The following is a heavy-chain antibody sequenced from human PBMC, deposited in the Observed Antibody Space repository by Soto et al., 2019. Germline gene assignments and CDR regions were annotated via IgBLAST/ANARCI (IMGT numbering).Heavy chain of an antibody. D-gene: IGHD6-13*01. CDR1: VYTFTSYG. J-gene: IGHJ6*02. CDR2: ISAYNGNT. V-gene: IGHV1-18*01. CDR3: ARDGVQLVPYYYFGMDV. Sequence: QVQLVQSGAEVKKPGASVKVSCKASVYTFTSYGISWVRQAPGQGLEWMGWISAYNGNTNYAQKLQGRVTMTTDTFTSTAYMELRSLKSDDTAVYYCARDGVQLVPYYYFGMDVRGQGTTVTVSS.